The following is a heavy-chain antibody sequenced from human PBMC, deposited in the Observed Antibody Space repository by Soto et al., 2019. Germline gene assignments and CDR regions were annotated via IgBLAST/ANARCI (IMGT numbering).Heavy chain of an antibody. CDR1: GFTFSDYY. D-gene: IGHD1-1*01. V-gene: IGHV3-11*05. Sequence: PGGSLRLSCAASGFTFSDYYMSWIRQAPGKGLEWLSYISTSSSYTNYADSVKGRFTISRDNAKNSLYVQMNSLRAEDTAVYYCARGSTLSFFDYWGQGTLVTVSS. J-gene: IGHJ4*02. CDR2: ISTSSSYT. CDR3: ARGSTLSFFDY.